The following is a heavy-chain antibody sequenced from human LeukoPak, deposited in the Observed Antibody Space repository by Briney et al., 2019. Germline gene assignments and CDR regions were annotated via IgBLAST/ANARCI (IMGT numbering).Heavy chain of an antibody. Sequence: GGSLRLSCAASGFTFSNYHMSWVRQAPGKGLEWVSYSSTSGYTTYYADSVKGRFTITRDNARNSLYLQMNSLRAEDTAVYYCAREYSGYDGDAFDMWGQGTMVTVSS. CDR2: SSTSGYTT. V-gene: IGHV3-11*04. D-gene: IGHD5-12*01. J-gene: IGHJ3*02. CDR1: GFTFSNYH. CDR3: AREYSGYDGDAFDM.